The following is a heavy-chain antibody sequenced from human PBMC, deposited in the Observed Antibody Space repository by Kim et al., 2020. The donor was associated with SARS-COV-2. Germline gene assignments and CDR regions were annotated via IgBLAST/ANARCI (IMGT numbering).Heavy chain of an antibody. CDR3: AFSIMGNNWRFDF. V-gene: IGHV3-9*02. Sequence: GGSLRLSCAASGFTSGDYAMHWVRQAPGKGLEWVSGLFWKSGRISYADSVEGRFTISRDEAKNSQYLEMNSLRPEDTALYYCAFSIMGNNWRFDFWGEGALVTVSS. CDR2: LFWKSGRI. CDR1: GFTSGDYA. D-gene: IGHD1-20*01. J-gene: IGHJ4*02.